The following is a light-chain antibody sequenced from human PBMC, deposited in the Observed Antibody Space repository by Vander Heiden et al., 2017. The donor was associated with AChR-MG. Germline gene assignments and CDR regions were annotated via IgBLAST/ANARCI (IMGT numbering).Light chain of an antibody. CDR2: RAS. J-gene: IGKJ2*01. CDR3: QQENSYPYT. V-gene: IGKV1-5*03. Sequence: DIQMTQSPSTLSASVGDRVTITCRARQSISTWLAWYQQKPGKAPKLLISRASSLESGVPSRFSGSGSGTEFTLTINSLQPDDFATYYCQQENSYPYTFGQGTKLEIK. CDR1: QSISTW.